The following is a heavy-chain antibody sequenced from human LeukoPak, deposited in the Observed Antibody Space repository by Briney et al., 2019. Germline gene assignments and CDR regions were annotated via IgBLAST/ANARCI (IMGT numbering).Heavy chain of an antibody. CDR2: ISSSSSYI. CDR1: GFTFSSYS. Sequence: GGSLRLSCAASGFTFSSYSMTWVRQAPGKGLEWVSSISSSSSYIYYADSVKGRFTISRDNAKNSLYLQMNSLRAEDTAVYYCARVDYYDSSGYGVLRFDYWGQGTLVTVSS. V-gene: IGHV3-21*01. CDR3: ARVDYYDSSGYGVLRFDY. D-gene: IGHD3-22*01. J-gene: IGHJ4*02.